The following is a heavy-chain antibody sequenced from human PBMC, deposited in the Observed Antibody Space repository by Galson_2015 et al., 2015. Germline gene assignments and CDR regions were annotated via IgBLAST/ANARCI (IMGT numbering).Heavy chain of an antibody. V-gene: IGHV3-23*01. D-gene: IGHD2-15*01. CDR2: ISGSGGST. Sequence: SLRLSCAASGFTFSSYAMSWVRQAPGKGLEWVSAISGSGGSTYYADSVKGRFTISRDNSKNTLYLQMNSLRAEDTAVHYCGLYCSGGSCYLPLYWGQGTLVTVSS. CDR3: GLYCSGGSCYLPLY. CDR1: GFTFSSYA. J-gene: IGHJ4*02.